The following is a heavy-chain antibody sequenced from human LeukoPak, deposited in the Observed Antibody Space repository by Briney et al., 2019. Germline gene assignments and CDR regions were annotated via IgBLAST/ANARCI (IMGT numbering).Heavy chain of an antibody. V-gene: IGHV3-66*01. Sequence: GGSLRLSCAASGFTVSSNYMSWVRQAPGKGLEWVSVIYSGGSTYYADSVKGRFTISRDNSKNTLYLQMNSLRAEDTAVYYCARSPPPYDSSGYYYLPFDYWGQGTLVTVSS. D-gene: IGHD3-22*01. J-gene: IGHJ4*02. CDR2: IYSGGST. CDR3: ARSPPPYDSSGYYYLPFDY. CDR1: GFTVSSNY.